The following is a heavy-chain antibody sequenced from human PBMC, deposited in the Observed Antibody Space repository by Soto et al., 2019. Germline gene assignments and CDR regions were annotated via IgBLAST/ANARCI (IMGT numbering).Heavy chain of an antibody. CDR3: VRDFDCFDY. CDR2: VYYLGRT. J-gene: IGHJ4*02. CDR1: GVSVSSGSYY. D-gene: IGHD3-3*01. Sequence: QVQLQESGPRLVKPSETLSLTCTVSGVSVSSGSYYWSWIRQPPGKGLEWIGYVYYLGRTNYNPSLKSRVTISVDTAKNQFSLELSSVTAADTAVYYCVRDFDCFDYWGQGTLVTVSS. V-gene: IGHV4-61*01.